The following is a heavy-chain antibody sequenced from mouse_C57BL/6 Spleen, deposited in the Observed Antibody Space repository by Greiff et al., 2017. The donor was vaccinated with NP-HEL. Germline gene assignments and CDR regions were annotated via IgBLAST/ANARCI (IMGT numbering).Heavy chain of an antibody. Sequence: QVQLKQSGPELVKPGASVKISCKASGYAFSSSWMNWVKQRPGKGLEWIGRIYPGDGDTNYNGKFKGKATLTADKSSSTAYMQLSSLTSEDSAVYFCARSDYDGAMDYWGQGTSVTVSS. CDR2: IYPGDGDT. CDR3: ARSDYDGAMDY. CDR1: GYAFSSSW. D-gene: IGHD2-4*01. V-gene: IGHV1-82*01. J-gene: IGHJ4*01.